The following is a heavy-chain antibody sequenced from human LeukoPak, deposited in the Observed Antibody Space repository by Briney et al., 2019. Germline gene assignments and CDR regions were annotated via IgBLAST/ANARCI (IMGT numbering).Heavy chain of an antibody. CDR1: GFAFSSYA. J-gene: IGHJ6*03. CDR3: ARASYSSSSRYYYYYMDV. V-gene: IGHV3-30-3*01. CDR2: VSYDGGSK. D-gene: IGHD6-6*01. Sequence: GGSLRLSCAASGFAFSSYAMHWVRQGPGKGLEWVALVSYDGGSKYYADSVKGRITISRDNSKNTLHLQMNSLRAEDTAVYYCARASYSSSSRYYYYYMDVWGKGTTVTVSS.